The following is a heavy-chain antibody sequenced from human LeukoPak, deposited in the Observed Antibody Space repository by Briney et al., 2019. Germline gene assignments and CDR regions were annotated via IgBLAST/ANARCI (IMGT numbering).Heavy chain of an antibody. CDR1: GFTFSTYW. D-gene: IGHD1-26*01. V-gene: IGHV3-7*01. J-gene: IGHJ4*02. CDR3: ARGSLSSGSYLNY. CDR2: IKQDGSEK. Sequence: GGSLTLSCAVSGFTFSTYWMSWVRQAPGKGLEWVANIKQDGSEKYYVDSVKGRFTISRDNAKNSLYLQMNSLRVEDTAVYYCARGSLSSGSYLNYWGQGTLVTVSS.